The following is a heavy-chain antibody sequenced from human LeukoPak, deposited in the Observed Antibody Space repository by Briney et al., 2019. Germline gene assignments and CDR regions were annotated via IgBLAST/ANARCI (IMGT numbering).Heavy chain of an antibody. CDR1: GFTFSSYS. Sequence: GGSLRLSRAASGFTFSSYSMNWVRQAPGKGLEWVSSISSSSYIYYADSVKGRFTISRDNAKNSLYLQMSSLRAEDTAVYYCARTYSGSYLWSYFDYWGQGTLVTVS. CDR2: ISSSSYI. D-gene: IGHD1-26*01. J-gene: IGHJ4*02. CDR3: ARTYSGSYLWSYFDY. V-gene: IGHV3-21*01.